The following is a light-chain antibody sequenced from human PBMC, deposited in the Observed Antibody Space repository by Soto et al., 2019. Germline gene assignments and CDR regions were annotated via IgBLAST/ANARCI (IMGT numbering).Light chain of an antibody. CDR1: QSISSK. V-gene: IGKV3-15*01. J-gene: IGKJ1*01. Sequence: EIVMTQSPATLSVSPGEGATLSCRASQSISSKLAWYQQKPGQAPRLLIYAASTRATGVPARFSGSGSGTVFTLTISSLQSEDLAVYYCQHYNDWRWTFGQGTKVEIK. CDR3: QHYNDWRWT. CDR2: AAS.